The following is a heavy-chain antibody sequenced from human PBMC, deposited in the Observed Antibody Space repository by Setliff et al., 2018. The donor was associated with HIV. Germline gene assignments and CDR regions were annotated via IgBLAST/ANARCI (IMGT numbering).Heavy chain of an antibody. CDR1: GGTFSSYA. D-gene: IGHD3-22*01. Sequence: KVSCKASGGTFSSYAISWVRQAPGQGLEWMGGIIPIFGTANYAQKFQGRVTITTDESTSTAYMELSSLRSEDTAVYYCAGVFGVYYDKEGPYDAFDIWGQGTMVTVSS. V-gene: IGHV1-69*05. J-gene: IGHJ3*02. CDR3: AGVFGVYYDKEGPYDAFDI. CDR2: IIPIFGTA.